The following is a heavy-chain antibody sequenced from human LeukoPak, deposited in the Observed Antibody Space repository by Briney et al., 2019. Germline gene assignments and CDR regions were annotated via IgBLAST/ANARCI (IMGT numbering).Heavy chain of an antibody. Sequence: SETLSLTCTVSGGPISSSSYYWGWIRQPAGKGLEWIGRIYTSGSTNYNPSLKSRVTISVDTSKNQFSLKLSSVTAADTAVYYCAVYYYDSSGYWIDYWGQGTLVTVSS. V-gene: IGHV4-61*02. CDR3: AVYYYDSSGYWIDY. CDR2: IYTSGST. D-gene: IGHD3-22*01. CDR1: GGPISSSSYY. J-gene: IGHJ4*02.